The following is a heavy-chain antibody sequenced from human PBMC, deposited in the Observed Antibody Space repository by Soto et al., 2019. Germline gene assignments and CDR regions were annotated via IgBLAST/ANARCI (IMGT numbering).Heavy chain of an antibody. CDR1: GGTFSSYA. V-gene: IGHV1-69*13. CDR3: ARAPDGYNYYFDY. D-gene: IGHD5-12*01. CDR2: IIPIFGTA. J-gene: IGHJ4*02. Sequence: RASVKVSCKASGGTFSSYAISWVRQAPGQGLEWMGGIIPIFGTANYAQKFQGRVTVTADESTSTAYMELSSLRSEDTAVYYCARAPDGYNYYFDYWGQGTLVTVSS.